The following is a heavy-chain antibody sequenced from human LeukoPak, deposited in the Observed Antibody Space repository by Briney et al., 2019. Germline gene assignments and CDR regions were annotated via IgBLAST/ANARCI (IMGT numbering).Heavy chain of an antibody. Sequence: PSETLSLTCTVSGGSINSYYWTWIRQPPGKGLEWIGHISYSGATSYNPSLKSRVTISEDTSKNQFYLRLSSMTAADTAIYYCAAGGYYGSGAFHIWGLGTMVTVSS. J-gene: IGHJ3*02. CDR1: GGSINSYY. V-gene: IGHV4-59*01. CDR2: ISYSGAT. D-gene: IGHD3-10*01. CDR3: AAGGYYGSGAFHI.